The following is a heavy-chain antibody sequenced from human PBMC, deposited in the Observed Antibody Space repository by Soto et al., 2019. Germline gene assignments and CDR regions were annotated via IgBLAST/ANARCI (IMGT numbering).Heavy chain of an antibody. CDR1: GFTFGTYF. Sequence: EVQLLESGGGLVQPGESLRLSCAASGFTFGTYFMNWVRQAPGKGLEWVSDISSNGGRTHYADAVRGRFTIYMENSRNTLYLQMSSLRAEDTALYDCAKDLHWDGRDVWGQGTTVTVSS. V-gene: IGHV3-23*01. CDR3: AKDLHWDGRDV. CDR2: ISSNGGRT. J-gene: IGHJ6*02. D-gene: IGHD7-27*01.